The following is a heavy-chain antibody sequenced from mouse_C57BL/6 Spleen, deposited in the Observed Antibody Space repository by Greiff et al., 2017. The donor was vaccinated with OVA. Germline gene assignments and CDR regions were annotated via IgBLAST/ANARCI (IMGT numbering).Heavy chain of an antibody. V-gene: IGHV1-72*01. CDR3: ARDYDYDRGFAY. Sequence: VQLQQPGAELVKPGASVKLSCKASGYTFTSYWMHWVKQRPGRGLEWIGWIDPNSGGTKYNEKFKGKATLTVDKPSSTAYMQLSSLTSEDSAVYYCARDYDYDRGFAYWGQGTLVTVSA. J-gene: IGHJ3*01. D-gene: IGHD2-4*01. CDR1: GYTFTSYW. CDR2: IDPNSGGT.